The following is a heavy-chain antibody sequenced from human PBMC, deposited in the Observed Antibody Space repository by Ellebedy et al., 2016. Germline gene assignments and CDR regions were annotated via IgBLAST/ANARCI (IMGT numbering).Heavy chain of an antibody. CDR1: GGSISSSSYY. Sequence: SETLSLXXTVSGGSISSSSYYWGWIRQPPGKGLEWIGSIYYSGSTNYNPSLKSRVTISVDTSKNQFSLKLSSVTAADTAVYYCARLAGSSSLDYWGQGTLVTVSS. J-gene: IGHJ4*02. D-gene: IGHD3-10*01. V-gene: IGHV4-39*07. CDR3: ARLAGSSSLDY. CDR2: IYYSGST.